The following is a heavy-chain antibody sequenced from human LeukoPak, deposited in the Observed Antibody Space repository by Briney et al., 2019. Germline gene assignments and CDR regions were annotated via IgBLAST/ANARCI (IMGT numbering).Heavy chain of an antibody. Sequence: GGSLRLSCEASGFIFSSYAMSWVRQAPGKGLEWVSGITGSGSGTYYADSVKGRFTISRDNAKNSLYLQMNSLRAEDTAVYYCAELGITMIGGVWGKGTTVTISS. D-gene: IGHD3-10*02. V-gene: IGHV3-23*01. CDR3: AELGITMIGGV. J-gene: IGHJ6*04. CDR2: ITGSGSGT. CDR1: GFIFSSYA.